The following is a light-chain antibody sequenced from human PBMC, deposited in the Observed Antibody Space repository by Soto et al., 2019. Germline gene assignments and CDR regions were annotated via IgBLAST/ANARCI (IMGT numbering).Light chain of an antibody. CDR3: GSDRSDSTVV. J-gene: IGLJ2*01. CDR1: SSDVGGYNF. Sequence: QSVLTQPASVSGSPGQSITISCTGTSSDVGGYNFVSWYRQHPGEAPQLVIYDVGRRPSGVSNRFSGSRSDNTASLTSSGRQAEDEADYYGGSDRSDSTVVFGGGTKLTVL. V-gene: IGLV2-14*01. CDR2: DVG.